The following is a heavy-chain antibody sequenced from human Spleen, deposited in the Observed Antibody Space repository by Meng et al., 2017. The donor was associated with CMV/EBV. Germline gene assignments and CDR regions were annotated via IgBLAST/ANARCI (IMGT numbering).Heavy chain of an antibody. CDR2: IYTSGST. CDR3: AREGIAAPHFEY. Sequence: VPLQEPAPGVVTPSESVSLSCTFSGCCTSSSDSCWTRRAAWTALEWIGRIYTSGSTNYNPSLKSRVTMSVDTSKNQFSLKLSSVTAADTAVYYCAREGIAAPHFEYWGQGTLVTVSS. CDR1: GCCTSSSD. J-gene: IGHJ4*02. V-gene: IGHV4-4*07. D-gene: IGHD6-13*01.